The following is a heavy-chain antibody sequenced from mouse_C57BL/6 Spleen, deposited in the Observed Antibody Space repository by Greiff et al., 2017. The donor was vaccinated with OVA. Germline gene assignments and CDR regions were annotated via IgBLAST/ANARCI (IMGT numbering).Heavy chain of an antibody. Sequence: EVKLVESGGGLVQPKGSLKLSCAASGFSFNTYAMNWVRQAPGKGLEWVARIRSKSNNYATYYADSVKDRFTISRDDSESMLYLQMNNLKTEDTAMYYCVRPFYHGYFDVWGTGTTVTVSS. D-gene: IGHD2-1*01. V-gene: IGHV10-1*01. CDR3: VRPFYHGYFDV. J-gene: IGHJ1*03. CDR1: GFSFNTYA. CDR2: IRSKSNNYAT.